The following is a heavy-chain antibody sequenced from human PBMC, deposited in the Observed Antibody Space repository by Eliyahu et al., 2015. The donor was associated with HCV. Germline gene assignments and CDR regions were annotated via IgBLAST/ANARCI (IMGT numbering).Heavy chain of an antibody. CDR3: ARDRLPLVLNAFDI. CDR2: IWYDGSNK. J-gene: IGHJ3*02. Sequence: QVQLVESGGGVVQPGRSLRLSCAASGFXFXSXGMHWVRQAPGKGLEWVAVIWYDGSNKYYADSVKGRFTISRDNSKNTLYLQMNSLRAEDTAVYYCARDRLPLVLNAFDIWGQGTMVTVSS. CDR1: GFXFXSXG. D-gene: IGHD6-13*01. V-gene: IGHV3-33*01.